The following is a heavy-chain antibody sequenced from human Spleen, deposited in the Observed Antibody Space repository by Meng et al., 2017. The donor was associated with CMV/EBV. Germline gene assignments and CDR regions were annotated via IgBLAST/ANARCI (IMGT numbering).Heavy chain of an antibody. V-gene: IGHV4-34*01. CDR3: ARGQGASFDP. CDR1: GGSFSGYY. CDR2: INHSGST. J-gene: IGHJ5*02. Sequence: LSPPCAGHGGSFSGYYWSWIRQPPGKGLEWIGEINHSGSTNYTPSLKGRVTISVDTSKNQFSLKLSSVTAADTAVYYCARGQGASFDPWGQGTLVTVSS.